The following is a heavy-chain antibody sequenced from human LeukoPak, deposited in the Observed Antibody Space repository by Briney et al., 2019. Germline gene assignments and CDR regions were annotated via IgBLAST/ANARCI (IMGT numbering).Heavy chain of an antibody. V-gene: IGHV3-30*18. J-gene: IGHJ4*02. CDR2: ISYDGSNQ. D-gene: IGHD1-26*01. CDR3: AKSIFSGSYSPFDY. Sequence: GGSLRLSCAASGFTFSSYGMHWVRQARGKGLEWVAVISYDGSNQYYADSVKGRFTISRDNSKNTLYLQMNSLRAEDTAVYYCAKSIFSGSYSPFDYWGQGTLVTVSS. CDR1: GFTFSSYG.